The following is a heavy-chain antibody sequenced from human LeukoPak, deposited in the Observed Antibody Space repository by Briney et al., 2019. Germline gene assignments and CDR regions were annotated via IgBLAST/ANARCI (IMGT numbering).Heavy chain of an antibody. D-gene: IGHD6-13*01. CDR3: ARGGHSSSWYYYYMDV. CDR1: GYTFTGYY. J-gene: IGHJ6*03. V-gene: IGHV1-2*02. Sequence: ASVKVSCKASGYTFTGYYMHWVRQAPGQGLEWMGWINPNSGGTNYAQKFQGRVTMTRDTSISTAYMELSRLRSDDTAVYYCARGGHSSSWYYYYMDVWGKGPRSPSP. CDR2: INPNSGGT.